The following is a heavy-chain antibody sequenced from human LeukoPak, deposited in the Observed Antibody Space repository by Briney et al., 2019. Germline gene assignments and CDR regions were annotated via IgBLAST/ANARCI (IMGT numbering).Heavy chain of an antibody. J-gene: IGHJ4*02. CDR1: GGSVSSSDYY. D-gene: IGHD4-17*01. CDR2: IYYSGSS. V-gene: IGHV4-39*01. Sequence: SETLSLTCIVSGGSVSSSDYYWGWIRQPPGKGLEWIGSIYYSGSSYYNPSLKSRVTISVDTSKNQFSLKLSSVTAADTAVHYCARHLTTGGFDYWGQGTLVTVSS. CDR3: ARHLTTGGFDY.